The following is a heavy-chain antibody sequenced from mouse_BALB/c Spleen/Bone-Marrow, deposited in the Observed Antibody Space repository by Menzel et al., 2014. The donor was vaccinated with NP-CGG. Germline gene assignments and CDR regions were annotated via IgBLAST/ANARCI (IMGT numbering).Heavy chain of an antibody. J-gene: IGHJ4*01. D-gene: IGHD1-1*01. Sequence: QVTLKECGPGILQPSQTLSLTCSFSGFSLSTSGMGVGWIRQPSGKGLEWLAHIWWDDDKRYNPALKSRLTISKDTSSNQVFLKIASVGTADTATYYCARRYYYGSSYAMDYWGQGTSVTVSS. CDR2: IWWDDDK. V-gene: IGHV8-8*01. CDR3: ARRYYYGSSYAMDY. CDR1: GFSLSTSGMG.